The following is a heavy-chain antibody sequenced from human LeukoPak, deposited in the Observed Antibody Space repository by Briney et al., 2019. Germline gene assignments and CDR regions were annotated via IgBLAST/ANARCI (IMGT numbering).Heavy chain of an antibody. Sequence: SVKVSCKASGGTFSSYAISWVRQAPGQGLEWMGGIIPIFGTANYAQKFQGRVTTTADESTSTAYMELSSLRSEDTAVYYCATLGYDFWSGYYIWFDPWGQGTLVTVSS. CDR2: IIPIFGTA. J-gene: IGHJ5*02. CDR3: ATLGYDFWSGYYIWFDP. D-gene: IGHD3-3*01. CDR1: GGTFSSYA. V-gene: IGHV1-69*13.